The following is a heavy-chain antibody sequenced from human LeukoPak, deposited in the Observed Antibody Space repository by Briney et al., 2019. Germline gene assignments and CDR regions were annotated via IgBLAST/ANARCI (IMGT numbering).Heavy chain of an antibody. V-gene: IGHV1-18*01. J-gene: IGHJ4*02. CDR3: ARGGRVHYYDSSGYYSLED. Sequence: GASVKVSCKASGYTFTSYGISWVRQAPGQGLEWMGWTSAYNGNTNYAQKLQGRVTMTTDTSTSTVYMELRSLRSDDTAVYYCARGGRVHYYDSSGYYSLEDWGQGTLVTVSS. D-gene: IGHD3-22*01. CDR2: TSAYNGNT. CDR1: GYTFTSYG.